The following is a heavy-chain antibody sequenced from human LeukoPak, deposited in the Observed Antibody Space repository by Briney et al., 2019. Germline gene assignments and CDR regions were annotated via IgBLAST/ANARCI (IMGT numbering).Heavy chain of an antibody. CDR3: VRDATRGGDLDH. V-gene: IGHV3-7*01. Sequence: GGSLRLSCAASGFTFSDYWMMWVRQAPGKGLEWVAQIKVDGSEKYYVDSVRGRFTISSDNAKNSLDLQMNTLRVEDTAVYYCVRDATRGGDLDHWGQGTLVTVSS. D-gene: IGHD2-21*01. J-gene: IGHJ5*02. CDR1: GFTFSDYW. CDR2: IKVDGSEK.